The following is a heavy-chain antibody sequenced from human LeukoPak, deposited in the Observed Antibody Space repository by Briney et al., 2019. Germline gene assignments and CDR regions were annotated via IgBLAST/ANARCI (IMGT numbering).Heavy chain of an antibody. CDR3: AKRSDYGGDWNYFDC. CDR2: ISGSGGDT. Sequence: PGGSLRLSCAASGFTFSSYGMSWVRQAPGKGLEWVSAISGSGGDTFYADSVKGRFTISRDNSKSTLYLQMKSLSVEDTAVYYCAKRSDYGGDWNYFDCWGQGTLVTVSS. J-gene: IGHJ4*02. V-gene: IGHV3-23*01. CDR1: GFTFSSYG. D-gene: IGHD4-23*01.